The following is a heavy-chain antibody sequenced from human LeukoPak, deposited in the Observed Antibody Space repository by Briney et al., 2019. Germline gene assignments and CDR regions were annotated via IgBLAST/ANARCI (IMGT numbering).Heavy chain of an antibody. J-gene: IGHJ4*02. Sequence: PGGSLRLSCAASGFTFSNYAMSWVRRAPGKGLEWVSSISGSGGSTLFADSVKGRFTISRDNSKNTLYLHMNSLRAEDTAVYYCAKAYYDSSGYYNYFDYWGQGTLVTVSS. CDR1: GFTFSNYA. CDR3: AKAYYDSSGYYNYFDY. CDR2: ISGSGGST. D-gene: IGHD3-22*01. V-gene: IGHV3-23*01.